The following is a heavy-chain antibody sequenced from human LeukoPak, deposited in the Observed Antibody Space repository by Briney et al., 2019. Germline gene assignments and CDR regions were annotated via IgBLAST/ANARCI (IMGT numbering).Heavy chain of an antibody. J-gene: IGHJ3*02. V-gene: IGHV1-69*13. Sequence: PVKVSCKASGGTFSSYAISWVRQAPGQGLEWMGGIIPIFGTANYAQKFQGRVTITADESTSTAYMELSSLRSEDTAVYYCARDQYSSSWYGGGDAFDIWGKGTMVTVSS. CDR2: IIPIFGTA. CDR1: GGTFSSYA. CDR3: ARDQYSSSWYGGGDAFDI. D-gene: IGHD6-13*01.